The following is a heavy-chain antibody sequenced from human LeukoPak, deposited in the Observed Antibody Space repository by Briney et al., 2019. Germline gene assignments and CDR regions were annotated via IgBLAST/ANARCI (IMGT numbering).Heavy chain of an antibody. CDR2: ISSSGSTI. CDR1: GFTFSDYY. CDR3: ARDPRYYDSLDAFDI. J-gene: IGHJ3*02. Sequence: PGGSLRLSCEASGFTFSDYYMSWIRQAPGKGLEWVSYISSSGSTIYYADSVKGRFTISRDNAKNSLYLQMNSLRAEDTAVYYCARDPRYYDSLDAFDIWGQGTMVTVSS. D-gene: IGHD3-22*01. V-gene: IGHV3-11*01.